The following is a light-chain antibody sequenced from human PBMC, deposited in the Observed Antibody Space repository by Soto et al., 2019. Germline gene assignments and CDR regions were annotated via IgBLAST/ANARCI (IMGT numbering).Light chain of an antibody. J-gene: IGKJ2*01. CDR2: GAS. V-gene: IGKV3-15*01. CDR3: QQYNKWPPYT. Sequence: EIVMTQSPANLSVSPGERATLSCRASQSISSNLAWYQQKPGQGPRLLIYGASTSATGIPARFSGSGSGTEFTLTISSLQYEDFAVYYCQQYNKWPPYTFGQGTKLEIK. CDR1: QSISSN.